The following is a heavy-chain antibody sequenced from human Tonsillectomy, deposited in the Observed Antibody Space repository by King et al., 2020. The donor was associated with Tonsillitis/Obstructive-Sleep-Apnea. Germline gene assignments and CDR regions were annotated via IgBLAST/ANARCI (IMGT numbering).Heavy chain of an antibody. J-gene: IGHJ4*02. Sequence: QLQESGPGLVKPSETLSLTCTVSGASISSYYWSWIRQPPGKGLEWIGEIYYSGSTNHNPSLKSRVTISVDTSKNQFSLKLTSVTAADTALYYCARQGYSSGWYYFDYWGQGTLVTVSS. CDR3: ARQGYSSGWYYFDY. CDR2: IYYSGST. CDR1: GASISSYY. V-gene: IGHV4-59*08. D-gene: IGHD6-19*01.